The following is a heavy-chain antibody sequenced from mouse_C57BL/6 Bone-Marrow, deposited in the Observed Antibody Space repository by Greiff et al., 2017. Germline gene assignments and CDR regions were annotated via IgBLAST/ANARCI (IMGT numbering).Heavy chain of an antibody. CDR2: IYPRSGNT. V-gene: IGHV1-81*01. CDR3: ARLGITTVKGDFDD. Sequence: VQLQQSGAELARPGASVKLSCKASGYTFTSYGISWVKQRTGQGLEWIGEIYPRSGNTYYNEKFKGKATLTADKSSSTAYMELRSLTSEDSAVXFCARLGITTVKGDFDDWGQGTTLTVSS. D-gene: IGHD1-1*01. J-gene: IGHJ2*01. CDR1: GYTFTSYG.